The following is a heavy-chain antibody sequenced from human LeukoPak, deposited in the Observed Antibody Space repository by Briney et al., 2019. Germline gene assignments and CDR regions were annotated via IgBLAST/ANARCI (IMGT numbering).Heavy chain of an antibody. V-gene: IGHV4-30-4*08. Sequence: SETLSLTCAVYGGSFSGYYWSWIRQPPGKGLEWIGYIYYSGSTYYNPSPKSRVTISVDTSKNQFSLKLSSVTAADTAVYYCARVDSSSWRPMKFDYWGQGTLVTVSS. CDR1: GGSFSGYY. CDR3: ARVDSSSWRPMKFDY. D-gene: IGHD6-13*01. CDR2: IYYSGST. J-gene: IGHJ4*02.